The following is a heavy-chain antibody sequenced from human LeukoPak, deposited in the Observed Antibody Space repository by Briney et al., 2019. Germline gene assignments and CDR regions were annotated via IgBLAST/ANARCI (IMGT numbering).Heavy chain of an antibody. CDR2: ISSSGSTI. V-gene: IGHV3-11*04. CDR1: GFTFSDYY. Sequence: GGSLRLSCAASGFTFSDYYMSWIRQAPGKGLEWVSYISSSGSTIYYADSVKGRFAISRGNAKNSLYLQMNSMRAEDTAVYYCAGPKTGWSTTPFDYWGQGTLVTVSS. J-gene: IGHJ4*02. CDR3: AGPKTGWSTTPFDY. D-gene: IGHD2-15*01.